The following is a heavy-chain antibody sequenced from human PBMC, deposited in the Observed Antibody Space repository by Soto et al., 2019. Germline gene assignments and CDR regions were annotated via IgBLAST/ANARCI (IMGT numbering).Heavy chain of an antibody. D-gene: IGHD3-9*01. V-gene: IGHV4-31*03. Sequence: SETLSLTCPVSGGSISSGGYYWSWIRQHPGKGLEWIGYIYYSGSTYYNPSLKSRVTISVDTSKNQFSLKLSSVTAADTAVYYCARHYDILTGYYNDYYYYGMDVWGQGTTVTVSS. CDR2: IYYSGST. CDR3: ARHYDILTGYYNDYYYYGMDV. CDR1: GGSISSGGYY. J-gene: IGHJ6*02.